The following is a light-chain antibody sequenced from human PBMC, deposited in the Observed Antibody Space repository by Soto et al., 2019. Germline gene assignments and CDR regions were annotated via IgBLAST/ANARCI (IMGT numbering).Light chain of an antibody. Sequence: EIVLTQSPGTLSLSPGERVTLSCRASQSVSSNYLAWYQQKPGQAPRLLIYGASSRATGIPDRFSGSGSGTDFTLTISRLEPGDFAVYYCQQYGSSRFTFGPGTKVDIK. CDR3: QQYGSSRFT. CDR2: GAS. V-gene: IGKV3-20*01. J-gene: IGKJ3*01. CDR1: QSVSSNY.